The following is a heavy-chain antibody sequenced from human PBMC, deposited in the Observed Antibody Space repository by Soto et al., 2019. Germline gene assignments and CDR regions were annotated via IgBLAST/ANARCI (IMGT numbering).Heavy chain of an antibody. V-gene: IGHV3-23*01. D-gene: IGHD2-21*02. CDR2: INIGGDTT. J-gene: IGHJ6*02. CDR3: AKLLVTQMPYYYYGLDV. Sequence: EVQLLESGGGLVQPGGSLRLSCGVSGFTFSNYAMSWVRQAPGKGLEWVSAINIGGDTTYYADSLKGRFTMSRENSKNTLYLQMNSLRAEDTAVYYCAKLLVTQMPYYYYGLDVWGQGTTVTVSS. CDR1: GFTFSNYA.